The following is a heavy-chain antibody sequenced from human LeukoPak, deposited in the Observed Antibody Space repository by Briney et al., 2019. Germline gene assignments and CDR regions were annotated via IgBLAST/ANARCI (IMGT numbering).Heavy chain of an antibody. Sequence: SETLSLTCTVSGYSISSGYYWGWIRQPPGKGLEWIGSIYHSGSTYYNPSLKSRVTISVDTSKNQFSLKLSSVTAADTAVYYCARWTTNMDVWGKGTTVTVSS. V-gene: IGHV4-38-2*02. CDR2: IYHSGST. CDR3: ARWTTNMDV. D-gene: IGHD1-1*01. J-gene: IGHJ6*03. CDR1: GYSISSGYY.